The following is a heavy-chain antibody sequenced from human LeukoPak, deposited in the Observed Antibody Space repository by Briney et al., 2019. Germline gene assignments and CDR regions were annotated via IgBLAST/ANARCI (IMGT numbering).Heavy chain of an antibody. D-gene: IGHD2-2*02. J-gene: IGHJ4*02. V-gene: IGHV3-23*01. CDR1: GFTFSVYA. CDR3: AKEHDYTNAAPEWGFDS. CDR2: ISGSSSHT. Sequence: PGGSLRLSCAASGFTFSVYAMSWVRQAPGKGLEWVSGISGSSSHTKDADLVRGRFTIYRDNSRNTLFLQLNSLTAEDTAVYYCAKEHDYTNAAPEWGFDSWGQGSLVIVSS.